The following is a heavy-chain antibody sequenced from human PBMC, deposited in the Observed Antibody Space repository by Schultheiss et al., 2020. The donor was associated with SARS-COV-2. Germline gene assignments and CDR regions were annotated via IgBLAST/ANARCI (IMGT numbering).Heavy chain of an antibody. CDR1: GGSISSYY. CDR2: IYYSGST. J-gene: IGHJ4*02. CDR3: ARPGGDFWSGYQFDY. V-gene: IGHV4-39*01. D-gene: IGHD3-3*01. Sequence: SETLSLTCTVSGGSISSYYWGWIRQPPGKGLEWIGSIYYSGSTYYNPSLKSRVTISVDTSKNQFSLKLSSVTAADTAVYYCARPGGDFWSGYQFDYWGQGTLVTVS.